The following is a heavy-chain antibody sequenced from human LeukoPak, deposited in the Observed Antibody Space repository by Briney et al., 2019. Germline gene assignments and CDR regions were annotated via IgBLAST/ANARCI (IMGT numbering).Heavy chain of an antibody. CDR3: AKERPYYYGSGSYYGY. CDR2: ISGSGGST. J-gene: IGHJ4*02. Sequence: GGSLRLSCAASGFTFSAYGISWVRQAPGKGLEWVSAISGSGGSTYYADSVKGRFTISRDNSKNTLYLQMNSLRAEDTAVYYCAKERPYYYGSGSYYGYWGQGTLVTVSS. CDR1: GFTFSAYG. D-gene: IGHD3-10*01. V-gene: IGHV3-23*01.